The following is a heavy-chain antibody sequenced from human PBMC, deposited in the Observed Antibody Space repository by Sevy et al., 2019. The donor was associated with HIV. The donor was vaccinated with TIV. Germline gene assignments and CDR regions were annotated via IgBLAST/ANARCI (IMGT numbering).Heavy chain of an antibody. CDR2: INPNSGGT. CDR3: ATLKPSSRPYYFDY. D-gene: IGHD6-13*01. J-gene: IGHJ4*02. V-gene: IGHV1-2*04. Sequence: ASVKVSCKASGYTFTGYYMHWVRQAPGQGLEWMGWINPNSGGTNYAQKFQGWVTMTRDTSISTAYMELGRLRSDDTAVYYCATLKPSSRPYYFDYWGQGTLVTVSS. CDR1: GYTFTGYY.